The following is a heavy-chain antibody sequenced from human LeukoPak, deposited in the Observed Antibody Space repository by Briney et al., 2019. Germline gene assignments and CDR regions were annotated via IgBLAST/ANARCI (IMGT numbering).Heavy chain of an antibody. CDR3: ARDPDY. Sequence: GASVTVSCKTSGYTFTSYGISWVRQAPGQGLEWMGWISAYNGKINYAQKLQGRVTITTDTSTSTAYMELRSLRSDDTAVYYCARDPDYWGQGTLVTVSS. CDR2: ISAYNGKI. CDR1: GYTFTSYG. V-gene: IGHV1-18*01. J-gene: IGHJ4*02.